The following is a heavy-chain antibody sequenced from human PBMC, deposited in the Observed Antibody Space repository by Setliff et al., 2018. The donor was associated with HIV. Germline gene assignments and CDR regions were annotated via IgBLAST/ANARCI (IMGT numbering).Heavy chain of an antibody. CDR1: GFTFSSYG. J-gene: IGHJ4*02. V-gene: IGHV3-33*06. CDR2: IWYDGSSK. D-gene: IGHD6-13*01. Sequence: PGGSLRLSCAASGFTFSSYGMHWVHQAPGKGLEWVAIIWYDGSSKYYADSVKGRFTISRDTSRDTLYLQMNSLRVEDTAVYFCAKTIAALDYWGQGTLVTVSS. CDR3: AKTIAALDY.